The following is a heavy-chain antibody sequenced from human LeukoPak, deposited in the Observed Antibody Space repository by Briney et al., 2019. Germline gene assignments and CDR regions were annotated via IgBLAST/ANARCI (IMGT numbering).Heavy chain of an antibody. CDR2: INHSGST. V-gene: IGHV4-59*08. Sequence: PSETLSLTCTVSGGSISSYYWSWIRQPPGKGLEWIEEINHSGSTNYNPSLKSRVTISVDTSKNQFSLKLSSVTAADTAVYYCARLTGTYWYFDLWGRGTLVTVSS. CDR3: ARLTGTYWYFDL. D-gene: IGHD3-9*01. CDR1: GGSISSYY. J-gene: IGHJ2*01.